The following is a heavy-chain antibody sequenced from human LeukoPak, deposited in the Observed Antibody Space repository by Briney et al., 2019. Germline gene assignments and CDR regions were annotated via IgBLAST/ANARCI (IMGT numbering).Heavy chain of an antibody. V-gene: IGHV1-18*01. J-gene: IGHJ4*02. CDR3: ARDQVPNAYYYDSSGYYY. D-gene: IGHD3-22*01. CDR2: ISAYNGNT. CDR1: GYTFTSYG. Sequence: GASVKVSCKASGYTFTSYGISWVRQAPGQGLEWMGWISAYNGNTNYAQKLQGRVTMTTDTSTSTAYMELRSLRSDDTAVYYCARDQVPNAYYYDSSGYYYWGQRTLVTVSS.